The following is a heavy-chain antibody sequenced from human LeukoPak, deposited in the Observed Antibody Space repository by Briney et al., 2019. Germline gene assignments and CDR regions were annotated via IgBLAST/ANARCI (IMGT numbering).Heavy chain of an antibody. Sequence: QPGGSRRLSCAASGFTFSSYGMHWVRQAPGKGLEWVAVIWYDGSNKYYADSVKGRFTISRDNSKNTLYLQMNSLRAEDTAVYYCARDKPPPYYYDSSGIFDYWGQGTLVTVSS. CDR3: ARDKPPPYYYDSSGIFDY. D-gene: IGHD3-22*01. CDR2: IWYDGSNK. CDR1: GFTFSSYG. J-gene: IGHJ4*02. V-gene: IGHV3-33*01.